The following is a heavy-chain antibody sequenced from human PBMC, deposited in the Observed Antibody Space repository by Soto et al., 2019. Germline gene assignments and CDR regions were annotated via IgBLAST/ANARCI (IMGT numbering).Heavy chain of an antibody. V-gene: IGHV3-23*01. CDR2: ISGSGGST. CDR1: GFTFSSYA. J-gene: IGHJ5*02. CDR3: ANWKSFNIVVVPAAMVSWFDP. Sequence: GGSLRLSCAASGFTFSSYAMSWVRQAPGKGLEWVSAISGSGGSTYYADSVKGRFTISRDNSKNTLYLQMNSLRAEDTAVYYCANWKSFNIVVVPAAMVSWFDPWAREPWSPSPQ. D-gene: IGHD2-2*01.